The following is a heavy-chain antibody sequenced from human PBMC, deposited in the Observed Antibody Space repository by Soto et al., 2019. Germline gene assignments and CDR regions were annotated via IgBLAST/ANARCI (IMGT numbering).Heavy chain of an antibody. D-gene: IGHD2-15*01. CDR3: ATTPGGAAY. CDR2: ISYNGKYE. J-gene: IGHJ4*02. CDR1: GFTFSTYT. Sequence: QVHLVESGGGVVQLGRSLRLSCAASGFTFSTYTMHWVRQAPGKGLEWVADISYNGKYEYYADSVKGRFTISRDNSKSTLYLQMNSLTPEDTAVYYCATTPGGAAYWGQGTLVTVSS. V-gene: IGHV3-30*04.